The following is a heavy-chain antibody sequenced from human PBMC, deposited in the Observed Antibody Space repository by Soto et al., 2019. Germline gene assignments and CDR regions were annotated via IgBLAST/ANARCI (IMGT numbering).Heavy chain of an antibody. J-gene: IGHJ3*01. CDR3: ARDPAHCGGDCLGAFDL. CDR2: MSGSGSTI. D-gene: IGHD2-21*02. CDR1: GFTFSDYH. V-gene: IGHV3-11*01. Sequence: QAQLVESGGGVVRPGGSLRLSCVVSGFTFSDYHVSWVRQAPGKGPEWITAMSGSGSTIFYAETVKGRFTISRDNAKNSLYLQMNSLRDEDTALYFCARDPAHCGGDCLGAFDLWGPGTMVTVSS.